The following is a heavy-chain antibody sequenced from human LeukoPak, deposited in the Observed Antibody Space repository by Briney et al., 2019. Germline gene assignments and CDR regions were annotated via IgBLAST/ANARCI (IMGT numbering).Heavy chain of an antibody. Sequence: SETLSLTCTVSGGSISSSSYYWGWIRQPPGKGLEWIGSIYYSGSTYYNPSLKSRVTISVDTSKNQFSLKLSSVTAADTAVYYCARGNVLMVYASIDYWGQGTLVTVSS. CDR1: GGSISSSSYY. CDR3: ARGNVLMVYASIDY. V-gene: IGHV4-39*01. J-gene: IGHJ4*02. D-gene: IGHD2-8*01. CDR2: IYYSGST.